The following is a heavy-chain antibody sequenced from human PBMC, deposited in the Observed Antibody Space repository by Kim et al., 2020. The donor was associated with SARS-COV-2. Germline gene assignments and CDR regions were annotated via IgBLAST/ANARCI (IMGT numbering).Heavy chain of an antibody. J-gene: IGHJ4*02. V-gene: IGHV1-8*01. CDR3: ARGIRGGVDY. Sequence: GSKRTAQKFQGRVTMTSDTSISTVYMELRSLRSEDTAMYYCARGIRGGVDYWGQGTLVSVSS. CDR2: GSK.